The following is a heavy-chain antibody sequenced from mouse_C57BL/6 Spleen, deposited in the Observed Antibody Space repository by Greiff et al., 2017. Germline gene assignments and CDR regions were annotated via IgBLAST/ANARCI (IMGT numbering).Heavy chain of an antibody. CDR3: ARSPHWDFDY. CDR1: GFTFTDYY. CDR2: IRNKANGYTT. J-gene: IGHJ2*01. Sequence: EVHLVESGGGLVQPGGSLSLSCAASGFTFTDYYMSWVRQPPGKALEWLGFIRNKANGYTTEYSASVKGRFTISRDKSQSILYLQMNALRAEDSATYYCARSPHWDFDYWGQGTTLTVSS. V-gene: IGHV7-3*01. D-gene: IGHD4-1*01.